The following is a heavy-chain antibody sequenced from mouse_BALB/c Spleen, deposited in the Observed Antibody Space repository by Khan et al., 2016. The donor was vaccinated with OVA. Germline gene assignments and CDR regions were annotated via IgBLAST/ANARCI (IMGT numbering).Heavy chain of an antibody. CDR2: VSTGGHYT. V-gene: IGHV5-6*01. Sequence: EVHLVESGGDIVKPGGSLKLSCAASGFTFSTYGMSWVRQTPDKRLEWVATVSTGGHYTHYTDTVKGRFTISRDNAKNTLYLQMSSLRSEDTAMFYCTRLAYYYDSEGFAYWGQGTLVTVSA. CDR3: TRLAYYYDSEGFAY. CDR1: GFTFSTYG. D-gene: IGHD1-1*01. J-gene: IGHJ3*01.